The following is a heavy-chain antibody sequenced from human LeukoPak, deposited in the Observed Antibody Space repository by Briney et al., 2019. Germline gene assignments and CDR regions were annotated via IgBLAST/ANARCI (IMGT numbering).Heavy chain of an antibody. D-gene: IGHD2-15*01. CDR1: GGSFSGYY. Sequence: SETLSLTCAVYGGSFSGYYWSWIRQPPGKGLEWIGSIYYGGSTYYNPSLKSRVTISQDTSKNQFSLKVNTVTAADTAVYHCARRSHCTGDSCYPVWGQGTTVTVSS. CDR3: ARRSHCTGDSCYPV. CDR2: IYYGGST. V-gene: IGHV4-34*01. J-gene: IGHJ6*02.